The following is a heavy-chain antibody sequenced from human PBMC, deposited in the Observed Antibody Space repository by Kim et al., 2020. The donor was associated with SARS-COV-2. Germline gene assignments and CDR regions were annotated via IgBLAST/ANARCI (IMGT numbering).Heavy chain of an antibody. Sequence: GGSLRLSCAASGFTFDDYAMHWVRQAPGKGLEWVSGIRWNSGSIGYADSVKGRFTISRDNAKNSLYLQMNSLRAEDTALYYCAKALGSGWSYYYGMDVWGQETTVTVSS. CDR1: GFTFDDYA. D-gene: IGHD2-15*01. CDR2: IRWNSGSI. V-gene: IGHV3-9*01. CDR3: AKALGSGWSYYYGMDV. J-gene: IGHJ6*02.